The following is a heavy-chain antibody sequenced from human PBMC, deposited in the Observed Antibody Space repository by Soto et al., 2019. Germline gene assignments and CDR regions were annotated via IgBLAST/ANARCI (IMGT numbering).Heavy chain of an antibody. CDR1: GYNFNSYD. CDR2: ISSYNANT. CDR3: ARSRRLPLVGFDP. V-gene: IGHV1-18*01. Sequence: QVQLVQSGLEMKKPGASVKVSCKASGYNFNSYDIIWVRQAPGQGLEWMGWISSYNANTNYAPKVQGRVTMTTDTATSTVYMDLRSLRFGDTAGYYCARSRRLPLVGFDPWGQGTLVIVSA. D-gene: IGHD2-21*02. J-gene: IGHJ5*02.